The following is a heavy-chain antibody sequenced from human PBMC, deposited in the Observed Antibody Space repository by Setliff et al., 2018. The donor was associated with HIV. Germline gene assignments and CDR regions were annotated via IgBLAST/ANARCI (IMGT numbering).Heavy chain of an antibody. Sequence: SETLSLTCTVSGGSISSYYWNWIRQPADKELEWIGRIYTSGSTNYNPSLKSRVTMSVDTSKNRFSLKLSSVTAADTAVYYCARGSFGDYEGSAEYLQHWGQGTLVTVSS. CDR3: ARGSFGDYEGSAEYLQH. CDR1: GGSISSYY. V-gene: IGHV4-4*07. J-gene: IGHJ1*01. CDR2: IYTSGST. D-gene: IGHD3-16*01.